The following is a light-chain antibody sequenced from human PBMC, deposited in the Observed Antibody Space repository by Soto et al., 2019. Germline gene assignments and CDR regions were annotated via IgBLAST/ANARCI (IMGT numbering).Light chain of an antibody. CDR2: LGS. CDR1: QSLLHSNGYNY. CDR3: MQALQTPST. Sequence: DIVMTQSPLSLPVTPGEPASISCRSSQSLLHSNGYNYLDWYLQKPGQSPQLLISLGSNLSSGVTDRFSGSGPGTDFTLKISRVEAEDVGVYYCMQALQTPSTFGQGTKLEIK. V-gene: IGKV2-28*01. J-gene: IGKJ2*01.